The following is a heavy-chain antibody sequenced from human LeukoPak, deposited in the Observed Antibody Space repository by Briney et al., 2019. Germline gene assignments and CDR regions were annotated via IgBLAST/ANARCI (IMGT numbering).Heavy chain of an antibody. Sequence: PSETLSLTCTVSGGSISSYYWSWIRQPPGKGLEWIGYIYYSGSTNYNPPLKSRVTISVDTSKNQFSLKLSSVTAADTAVYYCASGTGGGWFDPWGQGTLVTVSS. V-gene: IGHV4-59*08. CDR3: ASGTGGGWFDP. CDR1: GGSISSYY. CDR2: IYYSGST. J-gene: IGHJ5*02. D-gene: IGHD3-10*01.